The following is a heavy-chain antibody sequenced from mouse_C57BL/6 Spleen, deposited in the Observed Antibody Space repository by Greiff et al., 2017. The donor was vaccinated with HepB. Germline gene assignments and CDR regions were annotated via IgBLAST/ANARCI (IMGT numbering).Heavy chain of an antibody. V-gene: IGHV5-9*01. CDR3: ARHGLRSNFDY. J-gene: IGHJ2*01. D-gene: IGHD1-1*01. Sequence: EVQRVESGGGLVKPGGSLKLSCAASGFTFSSYTMSWVRQTPEKRLEWVATISGGGGNTYYPDSVKGRFTISRDNAKNTLYLQMSSLRSEDTALYYCARHGLRSNFDYWGQGTTLTVSS. CDR1: GFTFSSYT. CDR2: ISGGGGNT.